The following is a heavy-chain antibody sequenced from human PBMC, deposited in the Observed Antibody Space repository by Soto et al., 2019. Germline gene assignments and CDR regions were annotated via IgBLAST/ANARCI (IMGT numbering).Heavy chain of an antibody. Sequence: ASVKVSCKASGYTFTSYYMHWVRQAPGQGLEWMGIINPGGGSTSYAQKFQGRVTMTRDTSTSTVYMELSSLRSEDTAVYYCARSPYSSSMFVLATDYWGQGTLVTVSS. J-gene: IGHJ4*02. V-gene: IGHV1-46*01. CDR2: INPGGGST. CDR3: ARSPYSSSMFVLATDY. D-gene: IGHD6-6*01. CDR1: GYTFTSYY.